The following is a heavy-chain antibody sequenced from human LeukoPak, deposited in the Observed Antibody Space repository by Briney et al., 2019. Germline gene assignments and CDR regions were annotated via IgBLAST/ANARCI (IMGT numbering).Heavy chain of an antibody. V-gene: IGHV3-48*03. J-gene: IGHJ4*02. D-gene: IGHD3-10*01. CDR3: ASHFGSGYFDF. CDR1: GFTFSSYE. CDR2: ISGSGRTM. Sequence: PGGSLRLSCAASGFTFSSYEMNWVRQAPGKGLEWVSYISGSGRTMSYADSVKGRFTISRDNAKNSLYLQMNSLRAEDTAVYYCASHFGSGYFDFWGQGTLVTVSS.